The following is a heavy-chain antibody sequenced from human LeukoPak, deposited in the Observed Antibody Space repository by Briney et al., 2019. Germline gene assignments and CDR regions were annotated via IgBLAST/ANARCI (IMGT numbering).Heavy chain of an antibody. CDR3: ATLPRGHLFDS. J-gene: IGHJ4*02. Sequence: ASVKVSCKLSGDTLTELSMHWVRQSPGKGLEWMGGFVPEDGETIYAQKFQGRVTMTEGTSTDTAYMELSSLRSDDTAVYFCATLPRGHLFDSWGQGTLVTVSS. CDR2: FVPEDGET. V-gene: IGHV1-24*01. CDR1: GDTLTELS. D-gene: IGHD3-10*01.